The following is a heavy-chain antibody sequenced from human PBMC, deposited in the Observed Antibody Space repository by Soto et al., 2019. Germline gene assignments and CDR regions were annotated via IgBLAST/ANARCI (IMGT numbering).Heavy chain of an antibody. D-gene: IGHD3-3*01. J-gene: IGHJ4*02. CDR1: GFTFSSYA. V-gene: IGHV3-23*01. CDR2: ISGSGGST. CDR3: AKDHRLRFLEWSPLDY. Sequence: GSLRLSCAASGFTFSSYAMSWVRQAPGKGLEWVSAISGSGGSTYYADSVKGRFTISRDNSKSTLYLQMNSLRAEDTAVYYCAKDHRLRFLEWSPLDYWGQGTLVTVSS.